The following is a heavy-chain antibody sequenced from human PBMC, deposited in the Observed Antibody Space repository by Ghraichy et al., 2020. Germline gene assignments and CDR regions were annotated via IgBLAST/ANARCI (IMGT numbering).Heavy chain of an antibody. J-gene: IGHJ4*02. CDR1: GFTFSDYW. Sequence: GESLNISCAASGFTFSDYWMSWFRQAPGKGLEWVANIRQDGGVTNYMDSVKGRFTISRDNAMNSLYLQMGSLRAEDTAVYHCARYNTGPSRPDYWGQGTLVTVSS. V-gene: IGHV3-7*03. CDR3: ARYNTGPSRPDY. CDR2: IRQDGGVT. D-gene: IGHD2-8*02.